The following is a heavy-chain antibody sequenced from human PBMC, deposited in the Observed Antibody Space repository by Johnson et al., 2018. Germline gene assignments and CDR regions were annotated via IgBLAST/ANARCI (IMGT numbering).Heavy chain of an antibody. J-gene: IGHJ1*01. D-gene: IGHD3-10*01. Sequence: VQLVESGGGLVQPGGSLRLACAASGFTFSSYSMNWVRQAPGKGLEWVSYISSSSSTIYYADSVKGRFTISRDNAKNSLYLQMNRLRAEDTAVYYCARVRALLGSASGPPHWGQGTLVTVSS. CDR1: GFTFSSYS. V-gene: IGHV3-48*04. CDR2: ISSSSSTI. CDR3: ARVRALLGSASGPPH.